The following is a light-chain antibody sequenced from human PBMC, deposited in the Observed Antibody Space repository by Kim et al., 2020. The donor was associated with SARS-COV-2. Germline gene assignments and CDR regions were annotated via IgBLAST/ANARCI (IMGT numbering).Light chain of an antibody. J-gene: IGKJ2*01. Sequence: PAEIATRSCRARRSVSRGYFAWYQQKPGQAPRLLISGASSRATGIPDRFSGSGSGTDFTLTISRLEPEAFALYYCQQYGGSPPEYTFGQGTKLEI. V-gene: IGKV3-20*01. CDR1: RSVSRGY. CDR2: GAS. CDR3: QQYGGSPPEYT.